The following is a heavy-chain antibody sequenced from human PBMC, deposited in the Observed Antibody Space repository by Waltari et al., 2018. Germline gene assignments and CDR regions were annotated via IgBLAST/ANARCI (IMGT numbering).Heavy chain of an antibody. D-gene: IGHD1-26*01. CDR2: IRYDGSNK. Sequence: QLVESGGGVVQPGGSLTPPCAASGFTFTSFALPWARQAPGKGLEWVTFIRYDGSNKYYADSVKGRFIISRDNSKNTVYLQMNSLRPEDAAVYYCAKGSGSYEGFDPWGQGTLVTVSS. CDR3: AKGSGSYEGFDP. V-gene: IGHV3-30*02. CDR1: GFTFTSFA. J-gene: IGHJ5*02.